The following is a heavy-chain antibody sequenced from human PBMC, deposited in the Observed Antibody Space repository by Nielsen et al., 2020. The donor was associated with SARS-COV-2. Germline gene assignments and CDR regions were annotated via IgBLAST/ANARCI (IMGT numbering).Heavy chain of an antibody. D-gene: IGHD3-16*01. CDR2: ISYDGSNK. CDR1: GFTFSSYA. CDR3: AKDADAFFAFDI. Sequence: VGSLRLSCAASGFTFSSYAMHWVRQAPGKGLEWVAVISYDGSNKYYADSVKGRFTISRDNSKNTLYLQMNSLRAEDTAIYYCAKDADAFFAFDIWGQGTVVTVSS. J-gene: IGHJ3*02. V-gene: IGHV3-30-3*01.